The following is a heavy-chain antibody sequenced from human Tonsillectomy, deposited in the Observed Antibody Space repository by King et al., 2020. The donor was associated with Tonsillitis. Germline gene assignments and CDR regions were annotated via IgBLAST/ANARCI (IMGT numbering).Heavy chain of an antibody. CDR1: GFTFSSYG. CDR3: AKEGEVEPAAIWGYYYYYMDV. J-gene: IGHJ6*03. D-gene: IGHD2-2*02. CDR2: ISYDGSNK. Sequence: VQLVESGGGVVQPGRSLRLSCAASGFTFSSYGMHWVRQAPGKGLEWVAVISYDGSNKYYADSVKGRFTISRDNSKNTLYLQVNSLRAEDTAVYFCAKEGEVEPAAIWGYYYYYMDVWGKGTTVTVSS. V-gene: IGHV3-30*18.